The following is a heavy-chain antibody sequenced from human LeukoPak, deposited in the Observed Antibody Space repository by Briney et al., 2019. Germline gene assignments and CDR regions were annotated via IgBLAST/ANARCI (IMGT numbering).Heavy chain of an antibody. J-gene: IGHJ4*02. CDR2: ISGTGGNT. Sequence: GGSLRLSCAASGFTFSNFAMSWVRQAPGKGLEWVSGISGTGGNTCYADSVKGRFTISRDNSKNTLYLQMNSLRAEDTAVYYCAKTRPLDSSSWSHGDYWGQGTLVTVSS. CDR3: AKTRPLDSSSWSHGDY. CDR1: GFTFSNFA. D-gene: IGHD6-13*01. V-gene: IGHV3-23*01.